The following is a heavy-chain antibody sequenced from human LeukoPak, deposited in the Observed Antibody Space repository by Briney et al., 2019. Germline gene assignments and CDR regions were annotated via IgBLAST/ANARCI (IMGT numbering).Heavy chain of an antibody. Sequence: ASVKVSCKASGYTFTSYYMHWVRQAPGQGLGWMGIINPSGGSTSYAQKFQGRVTITRDTSTSTVYMELSSLRSEDTAVYYCARGVNVVVPAAIDFDYWGQGTLVTVSS. V-gene: IGHV1-46*03. CDR3: ARGVNVVVPAAIDFDY. CDR1: GYTFTSYY. CDR2: INPSGGST. J-gene: IGHJ4*02. D-gene: IGHD2-2*01.